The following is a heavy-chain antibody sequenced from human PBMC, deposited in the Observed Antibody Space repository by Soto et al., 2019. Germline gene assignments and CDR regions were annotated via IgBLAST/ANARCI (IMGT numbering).Heavy chain of an antibody. CDR2: IYWNDDK. V-gene: IGHV2-5*01. D-gene: IGHD6-19*01. Sequence: VSCPTLVNPTQTLTLTCIFSGFSLRTSGVGXGWIRQPPGKALEWLGFIYWNDDKRYSPSLKSRLTITKDTSKNQVVLTMTNMDPVDTATYYCAKSGSSGWYGWFDPWGQGTLVTVSS. CDR1: GFSLRTSGVG. J-gene: IGHJ5*02. CDR3: AKSGSSGWYGWFDP.